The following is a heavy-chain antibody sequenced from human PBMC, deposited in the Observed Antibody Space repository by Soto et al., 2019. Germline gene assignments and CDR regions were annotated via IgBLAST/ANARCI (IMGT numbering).Heavy chain of an antibody. CDR2: IIGIGDKA. V-gene: IGHV3-23*01. CDR1: GFSFRDYG. J-gene: IGHJ4*02. Sequence: EVQLLEAGGGLVQPGGSLRLSCAASGFSFRDYGMSWVRQAPGKGLEWLSAIIGIGDKAYYGDSVRGRFTISRDNSKNTLYLQLNDLGAEDTAIYYCAKDYDYGDSLPFDYWGQGTLVTVSS. D-gene: IGHD4-17*01. CDR3: AKDYDYGDSLPFDY.